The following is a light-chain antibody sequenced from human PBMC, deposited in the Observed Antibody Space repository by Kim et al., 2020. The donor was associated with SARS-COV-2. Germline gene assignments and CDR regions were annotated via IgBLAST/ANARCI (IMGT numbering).Light chain of an antibody. CDR2: WAS. CDR1: QSVLYSSNNKNY. CDR3: QQYYSTPLT. Sequence: DIVMTQSPDSLAVSLGERATINCKSSQSVLYSSNNKNYLAWYQQKPGQPPKLLIYWASTRESGVPDRFSGSGSGTDFTLTISSLQAEDVAVYQCQQYYSTPLTFGGGTKLEIK. V-gene: IGKV4-1*01. J-gene: IGKJ4*01.